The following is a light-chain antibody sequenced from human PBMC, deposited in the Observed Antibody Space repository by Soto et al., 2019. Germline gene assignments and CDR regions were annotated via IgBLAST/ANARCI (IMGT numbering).Light chain of an antibody. J-gene: IGKJ1*01. CDR1: QSISTS. Sequence: DIQLTQSPSSLSASVGDRVTITCRASQSISTSLNWYQQKPGKAPNLLIFTSSNLESGVPSRFSGSGSGTDFTLTISSLQPEDVATYYCQKYNSAPWTFGQGTKVDI. V-gene: IGKV1-39*01. CDR2: TSS. CDR3: QKYNSAPWT.